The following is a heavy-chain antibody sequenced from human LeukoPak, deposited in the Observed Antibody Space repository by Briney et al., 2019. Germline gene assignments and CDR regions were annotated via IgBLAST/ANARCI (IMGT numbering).Heavy chain of an antibody. Sequence: GGSLRLSCAASGFTFSNARMSWVRQAPGKVLEWVGRIKSKTDGGTTDYAAPVKGRFTISRDDSKNTLYLQMNSLKTEDTAVYYCTTALELQFFDYWGQGTLVTVSS. CDR3: TTALELQFFDY. CDR2: IKSKTDGGTT. CDR1: GFTFSNAR. V-gene: IGHV3-15*01. J-gene: IGHJ4*02. D-gene: IGHD1-7*01.